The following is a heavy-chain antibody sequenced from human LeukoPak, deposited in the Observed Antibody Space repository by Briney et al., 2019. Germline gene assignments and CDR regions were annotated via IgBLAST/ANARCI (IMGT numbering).Heavy chain of an antibody. V-gene: IGHV3-33*01. CDR3: ARGSIAAAGYFDY. D-gene: IGHD6-13*01. J-gene: IGHJ4*02. Sequence: GGSLRLSCAASGFTFSSYGMHWVRQAPGKGLEWVAVIWYDGSNKYYADSVKGRFTISRDNAKNSLYLQMNSLRAEDTALYYCARGSIAAAGYFDYWGQGTLVTVSS. CDR2: IWYDGSNK. CDR1: GFTFSSYG.